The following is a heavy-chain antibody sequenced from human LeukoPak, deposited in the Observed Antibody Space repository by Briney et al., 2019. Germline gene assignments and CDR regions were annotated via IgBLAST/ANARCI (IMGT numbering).Heavy chain of an antibody. CDR3: ARHRSGWLQSSFDY. V-gene: IGHV4-39*01. D-gene: IGHD5-24*01. CDR1: GGSISSSSDY. J-gene: IGHJ4*02. CDR2: IYSSGIT. Sequence: SETLSLTCTVSGGSISSSSDYWGWIRQPPGKGLEWIRSIYSSGITYDNPSLKSRVTISVDTSKNQFSLKLSSVTAADTAVYYCARHRSGWLQSSFDYWGQGTLVTVSS.